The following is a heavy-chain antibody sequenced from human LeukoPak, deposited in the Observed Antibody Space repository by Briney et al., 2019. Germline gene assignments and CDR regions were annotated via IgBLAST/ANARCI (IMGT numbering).Heavy chain of an antibody. V-gene: IGHV4-61*02. CDR3: ARRSHYYDSSGYAVGAFDI. CDR2: IYTSGST. J-gene: IGHJ3*02. CDR1: GGSISSGSYY. D-gene: IGHD3-22*01. Sequence: TSSETLSLTCTVSGGSISSGSYYWSWIRQPAGKGLEWIGRIYTSGSTNYNPSLKSRVTISVDTSKNQFSLKLSSVTAADTAVYYCARRSHYYDSSGYAVGAFDIWGQGTMVTVSS.